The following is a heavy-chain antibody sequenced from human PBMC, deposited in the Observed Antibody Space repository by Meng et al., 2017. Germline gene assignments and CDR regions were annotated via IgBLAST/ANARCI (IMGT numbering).Heavy chain of an antibody. D-gene: IGHD3-10*01. Sequence: QAQRGACVAGAKWAWATVKVGCKVTGDNVAELPMHWVRQAPGKALEWMGGFDPEDGETIYSQKFQGRVTMTEDTSTDTAYMELSSLRSEDTAVYYCATAHLYGSGSYYSSYYFDYWGQGTLVTVSS. V-gene: IGHV1-24*01. J-gene: IGHJ4*02. CDR3: ATAHLYGSGSYYSSYYFDY. CDR2: FDPEDGET. CDR1: GDNVAELP.